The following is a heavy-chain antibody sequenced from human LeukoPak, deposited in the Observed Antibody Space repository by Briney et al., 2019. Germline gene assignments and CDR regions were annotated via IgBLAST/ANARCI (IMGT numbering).Heavy chain of an antibody. CDR2: IRSKAYGGTT. CDR3: TRDLYGDGYNYNY. Sequence: GGSLRLSCTASGFTFGDYAMSWVRQAPGKGLEWVGFIRSKAYGGTTEYAASVKGRFTISRDDSKSMAYLQMNSLKTEDTAVYYCTRDLYGDGYNYNYWGQGTLVTVSS. D-gene: IGHD5-24*01. CDR1: GFTFGDYA. V-gene: IGHV3-49*04. J-gene: IGHJ4*02.